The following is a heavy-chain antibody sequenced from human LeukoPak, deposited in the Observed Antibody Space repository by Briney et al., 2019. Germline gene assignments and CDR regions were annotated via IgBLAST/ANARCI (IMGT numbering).Heavy chain of an antibody. CDR1: GVSLSSYY. CDR3: ARMYLRGWSHFTP. Sequence: SGTLSLTFTVSGVSLSSYYWTWGPQPPGKGLEGSGYINNSGSTNYNPSLTSRVTTSVDTTQNQFSLKQSSPIAPDTAMYYCARMYLRGWSHFTPGGQGTLATVS. CDR2: INNSGST. D-gene: IGHD6-19*01. J-gene: IGHJ4*02. V-gene: IGHV4-59*01.